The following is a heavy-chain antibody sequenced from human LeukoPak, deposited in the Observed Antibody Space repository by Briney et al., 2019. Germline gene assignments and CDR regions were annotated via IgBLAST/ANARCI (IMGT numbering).Heavy chain of an antibody. CDR1: GFTFSSYA. J-gene: IGHJ6*02. D-gene: IGHD2-2*01. Sequence: PGGSLRLSCAASGFTFSSYAMHWVRQAPGKGLEWVAVISHDGSNKHYADSVKGRFTISRDNSKNTLFLQMISLRPEDTAVYYCARGTDIVVVPAAIERYYGMDVWGQGTAVTVSS. V-gene: IGHV3-30-3*01. CDR2: ISHDGSNK. CDR3: ARGTDIVVVPAAIERYYGMDV.